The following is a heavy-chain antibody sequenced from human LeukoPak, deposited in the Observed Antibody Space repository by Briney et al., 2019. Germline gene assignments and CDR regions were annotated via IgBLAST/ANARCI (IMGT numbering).Heavy chain of an antibody. J-gene: IGHJ4*02. V-gene: IGHV4-39*07. CDR2: IYYSGST. Sequence: SETLSLTCTVSGGSISSSSYYWGWIRQPPGKGLEWIGSIYYSGSTYYNPSLKSRVTISVDTSKNQFSLKLSSVTAADTAVYYCARVGAPLDYWGQGTLVTVSS. D-gene: IGHD4/OR15-4a*01. CDR1: GGSISSSSYY. CDR3: ARVGAPLDY.